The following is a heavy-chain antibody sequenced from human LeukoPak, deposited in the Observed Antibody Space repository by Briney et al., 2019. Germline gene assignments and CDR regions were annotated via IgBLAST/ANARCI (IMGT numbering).Heavy chain of an antibody. J-gene: IGHJ6*02. CDR3: ASSDDSSGHYGMDV. V-gene: IGHV3-21*01. D-gene: IGHD3-22*01. CDR1: GFTFSSYS. CDR2: ISSSSYI. Sequence: GGSLRLSCAASGFTFSSYSMNCVRQAPGKGLEWVSSISSSSYIYYADSVKGRFTISRDNAKNSLYLQMNSLRAEDTAVYYCASSDDSSGHYGMDVWGQGTTVTVSS.